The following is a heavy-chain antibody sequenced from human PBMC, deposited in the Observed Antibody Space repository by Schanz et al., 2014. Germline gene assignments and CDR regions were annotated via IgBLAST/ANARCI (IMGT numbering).Heavy chain of an antibody. D-gene: IGHD1-26*01. J-gene: IGHJ4*02. Sequence: QVQLVQSGAEVKKPGSSVKVSCKLSGGTFSSYTISWMRQAPGQGLEWMGWINGYNAHTNFAQKFQGRVTMTTDTSTSTVYMELRSLTSDDSAVYYCARDRDQWDGNYLDYWGQGTLVTVSS. CDR3: ARDRDQWDGNYLDY. V-gene: IGHV1-18*01. CDR1: GGTFSSYT. CDR2: INGYNAHT.